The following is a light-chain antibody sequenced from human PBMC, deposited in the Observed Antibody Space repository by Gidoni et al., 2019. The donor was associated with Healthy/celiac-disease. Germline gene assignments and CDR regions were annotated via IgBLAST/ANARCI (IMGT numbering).Light chain of an antibody. Sequence: SSELTQDPAVSVALGQTVRITCQGDSLRSYYASWYKQKPGQAPVLVIYGKNTRPSGIPDLFSGSSSGNTASLTITGAQAEDEADYYCNSRDSSGNHYVFGTGTKVTVL. CDR1: SLRSYY. J-gene: IGLJ1*01. CDR3: NSRDSSGNHYV. V-gene: IGLV3-19*01. CDR2: GKN.